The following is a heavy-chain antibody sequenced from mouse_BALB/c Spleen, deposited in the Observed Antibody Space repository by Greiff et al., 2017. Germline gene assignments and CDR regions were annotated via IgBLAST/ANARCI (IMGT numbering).Heavy chain of an antibody. CDR2: ISYSGST. CDR1: GYSITSDYA. Sequence: EVMLVESGPGLVKPSQSLSLTCTVTGYSITSDYAWNWIRQFPGNKLEWMGYISYSGSTSYNPSLKSRISITRDTSKNQFFLQLNSVTTEDTATYYCARFYDGFAYWGQGTLVTVSA. J-gene: IGHJ3*01. V-gene: IGHV3-2*02. CDR3: ARFYDGFAY. D-gene: IGHD1-1*01.